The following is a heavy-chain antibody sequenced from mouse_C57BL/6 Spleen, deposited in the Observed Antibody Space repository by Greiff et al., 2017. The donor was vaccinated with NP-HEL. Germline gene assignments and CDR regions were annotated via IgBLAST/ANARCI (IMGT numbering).Heavy chain of an antibody. D-gene: IGHD2-12*01. V-gene: IGHV1-54*01. CDR2: INPGSGGT. Sequence: QVQLQQSGAELVRPGTSVKVSCKASGYAFTNYLIEWVKQRPGQGLEWIGVINPGSGGTNYNEKFKGKATLTADKSSSTAYMQLSSLTSEDSAVYFCARELPDYFDYWGQGTTLTVSS. J-gene: IGHJ2*01. CDR1: GYAFTNYL. CDR3: ARELPDYFDY.